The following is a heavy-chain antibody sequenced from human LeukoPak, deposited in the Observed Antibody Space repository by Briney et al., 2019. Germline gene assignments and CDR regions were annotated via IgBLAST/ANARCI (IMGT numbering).Heavy chain of an antibody. CDR1: GYSFTSYW. J-gene: IGHJ6*02. CDR2: IYPGDSDT. D-gene: IGHD2-2*01. CDR3: ARRDGYCSSTSCYADYYYGMDV. Sequence: GESLKISCKGSGYSFTSYWIGWVRLMPGKGLEWMGIIYPGDSDTTYSPSFQGQVTISADKSISTAYLQWSSLKASDTAMYYCARRDGYCSSTSCYADYYYGMDVWGQGTTVTVSS. V-gene: IGHV5-51*01.